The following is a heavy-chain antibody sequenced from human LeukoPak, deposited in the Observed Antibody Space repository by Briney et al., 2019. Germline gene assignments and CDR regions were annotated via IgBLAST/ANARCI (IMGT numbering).Heavy chain of an antibody. D-gene: IGHD1-26*01. CDR1: GGSISSYY. CDR3: ARDTGSYYVNDAFDI. CDR2: IYTSGST. Sequence: PSETLSLTCTVSGGSISSYYWIWIRQPAGKGLEWIGRIYTSGSTNYNPSLKSRVTMSVDTSKNQFSLKLSSVTAADTAVYYCARDTGSYYVNDAFDIWGQGTMVTVSS. J-gene: IGHJ3*02. V-gene: IGHV4-4*07.